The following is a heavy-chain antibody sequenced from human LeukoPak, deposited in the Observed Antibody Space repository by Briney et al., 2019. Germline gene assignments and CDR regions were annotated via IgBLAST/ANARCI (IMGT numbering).Heavy chain of an antibody. Sequence: PGGSLRLSCAASGFTFDDYAMHWVRQAPGKGLEWVSGISWNSGSIGYADSVKGRFTISRDNAKNSLYLQMNSLRAEDTALYYCAKDGSAGWYSSGWIDYWGQGTLVTVSS. D-gene: IGHD6-19*01. CDR1: GFTFDDYA. CDR2: ISWNSGSI. J-gene: IGHJ4*02. CDR3: AKDGSAGWYSSGWIDY. V-gene: IGHV3-9*01.